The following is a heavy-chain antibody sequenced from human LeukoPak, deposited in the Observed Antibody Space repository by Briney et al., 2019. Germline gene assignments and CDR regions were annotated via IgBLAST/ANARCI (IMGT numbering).Heavy chain of an antibody. CDR2: IYYSGST. D-gene: IGHD1-26*01. V-gene: IGHV4-59*08. Sequence: SETLSLTCTVSGGSISGYYWSWIRQPPGKGLEWIGYIYYSGSTNYNPSLKSRVTISVDTSKNQFSLKLSSVTAADTAVYYCARLVGANFDYWGQGTLVTVSS. CDR1: GGSISGYY. CDR3: ARLVGANFDY. J-gene: IGHJ4*02.